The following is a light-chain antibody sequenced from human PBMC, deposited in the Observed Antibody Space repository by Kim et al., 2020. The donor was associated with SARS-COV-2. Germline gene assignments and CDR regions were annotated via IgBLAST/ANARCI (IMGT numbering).Light chain of an antibody. CDR1: QSVSSSY. Sequence: PGERATPSCRASQSVSSSYLAWYQQKPGQAPRLLIYGASSRATGIPDRFSGSGSGTDFTLTISRLEPEDFAVYYCQQYGSSPPITFGQGTRLEIK. CDR3: QQYGSSPPIT. J-gene: IGKJ5*01. CDR2: GAS. V-gene: IGKV3-20*01.